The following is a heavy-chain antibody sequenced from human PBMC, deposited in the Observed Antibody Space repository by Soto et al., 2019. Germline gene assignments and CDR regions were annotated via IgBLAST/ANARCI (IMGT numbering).Heavy chain of an antibody. CDR2: ISAYNGNT. D-gene: IGHD3-3*01. V-gene: IGHV1-18*01. J-gene: IGHJ6*04. CDR1: GYTFTGYG. CDR3: ARESTSTYYESGCGPATICYYGIYP. Sequence: SSGQVSCTAYGYTFTGYGISWGRQGPGHGLEWMGWISAYNGNTNYAQKLQGRVTMTTDTSTSTAYMELRSLRSDDTAVYYCARESTSTYYESGCGPATICYYGIYPRGKGAPVTISS.